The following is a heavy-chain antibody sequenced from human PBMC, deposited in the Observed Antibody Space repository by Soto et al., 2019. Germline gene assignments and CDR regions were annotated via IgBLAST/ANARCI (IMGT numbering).Heavy chain of an antibody. Sequence: SGPTLVNPTQTLTLTCTFSGFSLSTSGMCVSWIRQPPGKALEWLALIDWDDDKYYSTSLKTRLTISKDTSKNQVVLTMTNMDPVDTATYYCARIRAYYGSGSYYPSYYYGMDVWGQGTTVTVSS. D-gene: IGHD3-10*01. J-gene: IGHJ6*02. CDR1: GFSLSTSGMC. CDR2: IDWDDDK. V-gene: IGHV2-70*01. CDR3: ARIRAYYGSGSYYPSYYYGMDV.